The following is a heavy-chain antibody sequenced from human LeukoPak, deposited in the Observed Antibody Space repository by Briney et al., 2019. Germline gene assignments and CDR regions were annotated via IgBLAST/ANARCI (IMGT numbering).Heavy chain of an antibody. CDR2: MYTSGTT. V-gene: IGHV4-61*02. J-gene: IGHJ4*02. CDR1: GGSISSSSYY. D-gene: IGHD3-22*01. CDR3: ARTASGYYLFDY. Sequence: SETLSLTCTVSGGSISSSSYYWGWIRQPAGKGLEWIGRMYTSGTTNYNPSLKSRVTISVDTSKNQFSLKLSSVTAADTAVYYCARTASGYYLFDYWGQGTLVTVSS.